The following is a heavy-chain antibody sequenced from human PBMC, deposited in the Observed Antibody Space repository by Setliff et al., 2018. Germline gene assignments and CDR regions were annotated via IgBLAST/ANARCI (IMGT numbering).Heavy chain of an antibody. Sequence: ASVKVSCKASGYTFTNYGISWVRQAPGQGLEWMGWISAYTGNAYYAPKFQGRVTMTTDTSTTTAYMELRSLRSDDTAVYYCSRLVRYCTTTSCQRLSGDEYWGQGTLVTVSS. D-gene: IGHD2-2*01. CDR3: SRLVRYCTTTSCQRLSGDEY. CDR1: GYTFTNYG. V-gene: IGHV1-18*01. CDR2: ISAYTGNA. J-gene: IGHJ4*02.